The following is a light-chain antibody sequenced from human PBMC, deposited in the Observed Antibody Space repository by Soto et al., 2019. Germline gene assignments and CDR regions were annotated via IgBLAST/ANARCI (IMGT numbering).Light chain of an antibody. Sequence: DFQMTQSPSTLSASLGDRVTITCRASQNIRSRLAWFQQKPGKAPKILIYAASTLQSGVPSRFSGGGSGTDFTLTISCLKSEDFATYYCQQYNSYWTFGQGTKVDIK. CDR2: AAS. CDR3: QQYNSYWT. J-gene: IGKJ1*01. CDR1: QNIRSR. V-gene: IGKV1-5*01.